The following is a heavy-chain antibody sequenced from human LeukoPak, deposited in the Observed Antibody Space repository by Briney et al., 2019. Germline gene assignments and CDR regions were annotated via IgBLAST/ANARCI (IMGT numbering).Heavy chain of an antibody. CDR1: GGPFSGYY. D-gene: IGHD3-10*01. Sequence: SETLSLTCAVYGGPFSGYYWSWIRQPPGKGLEWIGEINHSGSTNYNPSLKSRVTISVDTSKNQFSLKLSSVTAADTAVYYCARALWFGEFSFDYWGQGTLVTVSS. CDR3: ARALWFGEFSFDY. CDR2: INHSGST. V-gene: IGHV4-34*01. J-gene: IGHJ4*02.